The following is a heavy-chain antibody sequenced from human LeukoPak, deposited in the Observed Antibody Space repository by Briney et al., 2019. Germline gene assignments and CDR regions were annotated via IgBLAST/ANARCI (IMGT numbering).Heavy chain of an antibody. V-gene: IGHV1-18*01. Sequence: GASVKVSCKASGYTFTSYGISWVRQAPGQGLEWMGWISAYNGNTNYVQKLQGRVTMTTDTSTSTAYMELRSLRSDDTAVYYCARDSMEQLVPAFDYWGQGTLVTVSS. CDR2: ISAYNGNT. CDR1: GYTFTSYG. J-gene: IGHJ4*02. CDR3: ARDSMEQLVPAFDY. D-gene: IGHD6-6*01.